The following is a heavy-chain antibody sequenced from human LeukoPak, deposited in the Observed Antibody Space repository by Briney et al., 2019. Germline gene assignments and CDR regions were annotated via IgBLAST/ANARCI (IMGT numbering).Heavy chain of an antibody. CDR2: INTNTGNP. CDR3: ASPYSSSLVGAFDI. V-gene: IGHV7-4-1*02. CDR1: GYTFTKYP. Sequence: GASVKVSCKASGYTFTKYPMNWVRQAPGQGLEWMGWINTNTGNPTYAQGFTGRFVFSLDTSVSTAYLQISSLKAEDTAVYYCASPYSSSLVGAFDIWGQGTMVTVSS. D-gene: IGHD6-13*01. J-gene: IGHJ3*02.